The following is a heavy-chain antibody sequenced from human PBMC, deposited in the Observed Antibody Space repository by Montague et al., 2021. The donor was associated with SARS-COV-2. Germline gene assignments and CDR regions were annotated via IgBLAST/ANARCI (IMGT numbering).Heavy chain of an antibody. CDR1: GGSISSYY. V-gene: IGHV4-59*13. Sequence: SETLSLTCTVSGGSISSYYWSWIRQPPGKGLEWIGYIYYSGSTNYNPSLKSRVTISVDTSKNQFSLKLSSVTAADTAVYYCAGAYYDSSGYYGYLDYWGQGTLVTVSS. D-gene: IGHD3-22*01. J-gene: IGHJ4*02. CDR3: AGAYYDSSGYYGYLDY. CDR2: IYYSGST.